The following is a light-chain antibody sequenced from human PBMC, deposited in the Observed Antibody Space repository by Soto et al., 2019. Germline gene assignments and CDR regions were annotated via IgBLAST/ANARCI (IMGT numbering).Light chain of an antibody. CDR3: SSYTSSSTLAV. V-gene: IGLV2-14*01. J-gene: IGLJ2*01. Sequence: SALTQPASVSGSPGQSITLSCTGTSSDVGGYNYVSWYQQHPGKAPKLMIYDVSNRPSGVSNRFSGSKSGNTASLTISGLQAEDEADYYCSSYTSSSTLAVFGGGTKLTVL. CDR2: DVS. CDR1: SSDVGGYNY.